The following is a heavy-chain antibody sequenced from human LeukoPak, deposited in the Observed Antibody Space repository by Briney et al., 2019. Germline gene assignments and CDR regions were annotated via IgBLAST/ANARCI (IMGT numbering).Heavy chain of an antibody. CDR3: ATAFESSSSGNDY. V-gene: IGHV4-34*01. Sequence: GSLRLSCAASGFTVSSNYMSWVRQAPGKGLEWIGEINHSGSTNYNPSLKSRVTISVDTSKNQFSLKLSSVTAADTAVYYCATAFESSSSGNDYWGQGTLVTVSS. J-gene: IGHJ4*02. CDR1: GFTVSSNY. CDR2: INHSGST. D-gene: IGHD6-6*01.